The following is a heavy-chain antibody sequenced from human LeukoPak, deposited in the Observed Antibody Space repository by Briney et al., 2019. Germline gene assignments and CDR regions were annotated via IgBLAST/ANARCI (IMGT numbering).Heavy chain of an antibody. J-gene: IGHJ4*02. D-gene: IGHD2-8*01. V-gene: IGHV1-2*02. Sequence: ASVKVSCTASGYTFTGYYMHWVRQAPGQGLEWMGWINPNSGGTNYAQKFQGRVTMTRDTSISTAYMELSRLRSDDTAVYYCARVYCTNGVCYRSLYYWGQGTLVTVSS. CDR1: GYTFTGYY. CDR2: INPNSGGT. CDR3: ARVYCTNGVCYRSLYY.